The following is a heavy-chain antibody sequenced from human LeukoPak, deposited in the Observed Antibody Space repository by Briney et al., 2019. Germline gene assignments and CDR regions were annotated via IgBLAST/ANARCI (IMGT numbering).Heavy chain of an antibody. CDR1: GFTFDDYG. Sequence: GGSLRLSCAASGFTFDDYGMSWVRQAPGKGLEWVSGINWNGGSTGYADSVKGRFTISRDNAKNSLYLQMNSLRAEDTALYHCARDFYTKIHVKNTGARFLEWLPRRNWFDPWGQGTLVTVSS. J-gene: IGHJ5*02. V-gene: IGHV3-20*01. D-gene: IGHD3-3*01. CDR3: ARDFYTKIHVKNTGARFLEWLPRRNWFDP. CDR2: INWNGGST.